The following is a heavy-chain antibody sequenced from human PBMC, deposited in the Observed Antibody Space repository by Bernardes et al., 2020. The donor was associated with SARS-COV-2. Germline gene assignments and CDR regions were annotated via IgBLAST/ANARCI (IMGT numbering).Heavy chain of an antibody. V-gene: IGHV1-18*01. CDR2: ISAYNGNT. D-gene: IGHD1-26*01. CDR3: ARDSGRIVGALDDY. Sequence: AAAKVSCKASGYTFTSYGISWVRQAPGQGLEWMGWISAYNGNTNYAQKLQGRVTMTTDTSTSTAYMELRSLRSDDTAVYYCARDSGRIVGALDDYWGQGTLVTVAS. CDR1: GYTFTSYG. J-gene: IGHJ4*02.